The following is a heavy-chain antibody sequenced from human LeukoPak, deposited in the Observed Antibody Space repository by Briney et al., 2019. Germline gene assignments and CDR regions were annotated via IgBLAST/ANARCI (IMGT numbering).Heavy chain of an antibody. CDR1: GDSVTSANHY. CDR3: ARDRIVGATHAFDI. V-gene: IGHV4-61*01. CDR2: FYYSGST. Sequence: SETLSLTCTVSGDSVTSANHYWSWIRQPPGKGLEWIGYFYYSGSTNYNPSLKSRVSISVDTSKNQFSLKLSSVTAADTAVYYCARDRIVGATHAFDIWGQGTMVTVSS. D-gene: IGHD1-26*01. J-gene: IGHJ3*02.